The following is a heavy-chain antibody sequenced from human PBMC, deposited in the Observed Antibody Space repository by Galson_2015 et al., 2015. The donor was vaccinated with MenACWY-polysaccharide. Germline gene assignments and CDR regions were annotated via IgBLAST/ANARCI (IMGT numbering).Heavy chain of an antibody. CDR1: GFTFDDYA. V-gene: IGHV3-9*01. CDR3: AKGYSYSKSPVDH. Sequence: SLRLSCAASGFTFDDYAMHWVRQAPGKGLEWVSGISWNSDIIGYADSVKGRFTISRDSAKNSLYLQMNSLRPEDTALYYCAKGYSYSKSPVDHWGQGTLVTVSP. CDR2: ISWNSDII. J-gene: IGHJ4*02. D-gene: IGHD2-15*01.